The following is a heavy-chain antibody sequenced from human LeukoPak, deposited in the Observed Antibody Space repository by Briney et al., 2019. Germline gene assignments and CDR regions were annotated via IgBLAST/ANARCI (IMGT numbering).Heavy chain of an antibody. Sequence: SETLSLTCTVSGGSISSYYWSWIRQPAGKGLEWIGRIYTSGSTNYNPSLKSRVTMSVDTSKNQLSLKLSSVTAADTAVYYCARDLWALRGWYFDYWGQGTLVTVSS. J-gene: IGHJ4*02. D-gene: IGHD6-19*01. CDR2: IYTSGST. CDR1: GGSISSYY. V-gene: IGHV4-4*07. CDR3: ARDLWALRGWYFDY.